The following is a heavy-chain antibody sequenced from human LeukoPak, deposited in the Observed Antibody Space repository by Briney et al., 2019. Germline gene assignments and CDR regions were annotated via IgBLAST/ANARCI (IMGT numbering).Heavy chain of an antibody. CDR1: GYTFSGYY. J-gene: IGHJ3*02. CDR2: MNPDTGVT. V-gene: IGHV1-2*02. Sequence: ASVKVSCKASGYTFSGYYIHWVRQAPGQVLEWMGWMNPDTGVTNYSQKFQGRVIMTRDTSISTAYMELSRLRSDDMAVYYCARETRITMIVVTQDAFDIWGQGTMVTVSS. D-gene: IGHD3-22*01. CDR3: ARETRITMIVVTQDAFDI.